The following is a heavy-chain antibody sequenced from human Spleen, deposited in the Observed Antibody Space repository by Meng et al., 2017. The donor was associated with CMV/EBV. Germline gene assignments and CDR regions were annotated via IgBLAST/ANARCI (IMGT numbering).Heavy chain of an antibody. V-gene: IGHV3-30*02. CDR1: GFTFSSYG. Sequence: QVQLVESGGGVVQPGGFLRLSCAASGFTFSSYGMHWVRQAPGKGLEWVAFIRYDGSNKYYADSVRGRFTISRDNAENTLYLQMDSLRVEDTAVYYCARGVAEYLGWEMGHWGQGTLVTVSS. D-gene: IGHD2/OR15-2a*01. CDR3: ARGVAEYLGWEMGH. J-gene: IGHJ4*02. CDR2: IRYDGSNK.